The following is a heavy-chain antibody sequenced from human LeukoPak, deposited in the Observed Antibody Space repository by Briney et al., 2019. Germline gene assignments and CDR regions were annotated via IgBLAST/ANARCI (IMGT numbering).Heavy chain of an antibody. J-gene: IGHJ6*03. Sequence: QPGGSLRLSCAASGFTFSSYAMHWVRQAPGKGLEWVAVISYDGSNKKYADSVKGRFTISRDNSKNTLYLQMNSLRAEDTAVYYCAKVAEVGATGYYYYMDVWGKGTTVTISS. CDR1: GFTFSSYA. V-gene: IGHV3-30*14. CDR2: ISYDGSNK. CDR3: AKVAEVGATGYYYYMDV. D-gene: IGHD1-26*01.